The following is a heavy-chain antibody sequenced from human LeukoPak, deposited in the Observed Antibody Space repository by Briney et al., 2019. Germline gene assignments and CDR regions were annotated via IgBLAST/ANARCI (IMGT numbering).Heavy chain of an antibody. J-gene: IGHJ3*02. Sequence: QPGGSLRLSCAGSGFTFSSNWMTWVRQAPGKGLEWVANIKEDGSEKYYVDSVKGRFTISRDNAKNSLYLQMNSLRAEDTAVYYCARVFVVLIGDAFDIWGQGTMVTVSS. D-gene: IGHD2-8*01. CDR1: GFTFSSNW. CDR2: IKEDGSEK. V-gene: IGHV3-7*01. CDR3: ARVFVVLIGDAFDI.